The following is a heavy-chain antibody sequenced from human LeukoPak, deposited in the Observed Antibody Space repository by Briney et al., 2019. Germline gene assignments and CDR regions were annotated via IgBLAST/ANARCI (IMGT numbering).Heavy chain of an antibody. Sequence: GGSLRLSCAASGFTFSAYAMSWVRQAPGKGLEWVSAISGSGGSTYYADSVKGRFTISRDNSKNTLNLQMKSLRAEDTAVHYCAKAISPRLDYYYGMDVWGQGTTVTVSS. CDR3: AKAISPRLDYYYGMDV. J-gene: IGHJ6*02. CDR2: ISGSGGST. D-gene: IGHD3-3*01. CDR1: GFTFSAYA. V-gene: IGHV3-23*01.